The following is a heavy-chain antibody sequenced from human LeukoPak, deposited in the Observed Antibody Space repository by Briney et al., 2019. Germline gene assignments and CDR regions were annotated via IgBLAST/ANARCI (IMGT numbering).Heavy chain of an antibody. D-gene: IGHD1-26*01. Sequence: SVKVSCKASGGTFSSYAISWVRQAPGQGLEWMEGIIPIFGTANYAQKFQGRVTITADESTSTAYMELSSLRSEDTAVYYCAISSGSYFTDYYYYMDVWGKGTTVTVSS. CDR3: AISSGSYFTDYYYYMDV. J-gene: IGHJ6*03. V-gene: IGHV1-69*13. CDR1: GGTFSSYA. CDR2: IIPIFGTA.